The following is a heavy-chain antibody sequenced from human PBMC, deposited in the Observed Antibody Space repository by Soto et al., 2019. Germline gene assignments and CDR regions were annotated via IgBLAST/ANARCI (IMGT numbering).Heavy chain of an antibody. CDR1: GGTFSSYA. CDR2: IIPIFGTA. Sequence: QVQLVQSGAEVKKPGSSVKVSCKASGGTFSSYAISWVRQAPGQGLEWMGGIIPIFGTANYAQKFQGRVTITADESTSTAYMERSSLRSEDTAVYYCARQRPPWNSYDILTGYLDYWGQGTLVTVSS. V-gene: IGHV1-69*01. J-gene: IGHJ4*02. CDR3: ARQRPPWNSYDILTGYLDY. D-gene: IGHD3-9*01.